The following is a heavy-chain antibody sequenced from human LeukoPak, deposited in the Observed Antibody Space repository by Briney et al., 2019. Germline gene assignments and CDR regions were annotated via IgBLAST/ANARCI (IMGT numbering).Heavy chain of an antibody. J-gene: IGHJ5*02. CDR3: ARDPQVYGDFDNWFDP. D-gene: IGHD4-17*01. CDR2: ISAYNGNT. Sequence: VASVKVSFKASGYTFSIYGISWVRQAPGQGLEWMGWISAYNGNTNYAQKLQGRVTMTTDTSTSTAYMELRSLRSDDTAVYYCARDPQVYGDFDNWFDPWGQGTLVTVSS. V-gene: IGHV1-18*01. CDR1: GYTFSIYG.